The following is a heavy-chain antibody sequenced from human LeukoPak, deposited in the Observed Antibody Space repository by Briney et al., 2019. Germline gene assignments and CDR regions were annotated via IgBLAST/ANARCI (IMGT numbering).Heavy chain of an antibody. CDR2: ISYDGSNK. D-gene: IGHD3-22*01. Sequence: GGSLRLSCAASGFTFSSYAMHWVRQAPGKGLEWVAVISYDGSNKYYADSVKGRFTISRDNSRNTLYLQMNSLRAEDTAVYYCARVVFDYYDSSDYFDYWGQGTLVTVSS. CDR1: GFTFSSYA. J-gene: IGHJ4*02. CDR3: ARVVFDYYDSSDYFDY. V-gene: IGHV3-30-3*01.